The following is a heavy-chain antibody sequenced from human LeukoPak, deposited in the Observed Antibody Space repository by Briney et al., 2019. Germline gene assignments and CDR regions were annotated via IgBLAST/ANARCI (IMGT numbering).Heavy chain of an antibody. Sequence: PSETLSLTCTVSGGSMSGYYWSWIRQPPGKGLEWTGYIYYSGSTDYNPSLKSRVTISVETSKNQFSLKLTSVTAADTAVYYCARTGTGRYAFDIWGQGTVVTVPS. V-gene: IGHV4-59*08. J-gene: IGHJ3*02. CDR1: GGSMSGYY. CDR3: ARTGTGRYAFDI. D-gene: IGHD1-1*01. CDR2: IYYSGST.